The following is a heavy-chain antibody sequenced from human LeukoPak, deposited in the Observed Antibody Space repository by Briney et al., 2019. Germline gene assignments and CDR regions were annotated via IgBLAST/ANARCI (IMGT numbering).Heavy chain of an antibody. Sequence: PGGSLRLSCAASGFTFSSYAMHWVRQAPGKGLEWVAVISYDGSNKYYADSVKGRFTISRDNSKNTLYLQMNSLRAEDTAVYYCASVYSSGSVRGAFDIWGQGTMVTVSS. V-gene: IGHV3-30*04. CDR1: GFTFSSYA. J-gene: IGHJ3*02. D-gene: IGHD6-19*01. CDR2: ISYDGSNK. CDR3: ASVYSSGSVRGAFDI.